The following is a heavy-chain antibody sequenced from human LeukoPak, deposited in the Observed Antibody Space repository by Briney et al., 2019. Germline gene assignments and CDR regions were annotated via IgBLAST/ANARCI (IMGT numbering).Heavy chain of an antibody. J-gene: IGHJ4*02. CDR1: GGTFSSDA. CDR3: ARDPRYYFDY. V-gene: IGHV1-69*06. Sequence: SVKVSCKASGGTFSSDAFSWLRQAPGQGLEWMGGIIPMFGTPNYAPNFQGRVTIAADKSTSTAYMELTSLRSEDTAVYYCARDPRYYFDYWGQGTLVTVSS. CDR2: IIPMFGTP.